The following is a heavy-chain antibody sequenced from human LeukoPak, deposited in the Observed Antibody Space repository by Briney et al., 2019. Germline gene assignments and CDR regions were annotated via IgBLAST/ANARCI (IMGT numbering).Heavy chain of an antibody. CDR3: ARLGTDQRSFDY. Sequence: GGSLRLSCAASGFTFDDYGMSWVRQAPGKGLEWVSGINWNGGSTGYADSVKGRFTISRGNTKNSLYLQMNSLRAEDTALYYCARLGTDQRSFDYWGRGTLVTVSS. CDR2: INWNGGST. V-gene: IGHV3-20*04. CDR1: GFTFDDYG. D-gene: IGHD1-1*01. J-gene: IGHJ4*02.